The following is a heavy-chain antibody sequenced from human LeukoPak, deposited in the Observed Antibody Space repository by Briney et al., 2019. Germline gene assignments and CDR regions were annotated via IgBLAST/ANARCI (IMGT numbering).Heavy chain of an antibody. CDR1: GFTFSSYA. CDR3: ASGVRYPRVPDYGDYGLRGAFDY. Sequence: PGGSLRLSCAASGFTFSSYAMSWVRQAPGKGLEWVSAISGSGGSTYYADSVKGRFTISRDNSKNTLYLQMNSLRAEDTAVYYCASGVRYPRVPDYGDYGLRGAFDYWAREPWSPSPQ. CDR2: ISGSGGST. V-gene: IGHV3-23*01. J-gene: IGHJ4*02. D-gene: IGHD4-17*01.